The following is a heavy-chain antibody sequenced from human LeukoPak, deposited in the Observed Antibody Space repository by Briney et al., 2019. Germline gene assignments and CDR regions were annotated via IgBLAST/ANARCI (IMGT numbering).Heavy chain of an antibody. V-gene: IGHV1-69*05. Sequence: SVKVSCKASGGTFSSYATSWVRQAPGQGLEWVGRIIPIFGTANYAQKFQGRVTITTDESTSTAYMELSSLRSEVTAVYYCARDQSYYGSGSHHSWFDPWGQGTLVTVSS. CDR2: IIPIFGTA. CDR1: GGTFSSYA. CDR3: ARDQSYYGSGSHHSWFDP. J-gene: IGHJ5*02. D-gene: IGHD3-10*01.